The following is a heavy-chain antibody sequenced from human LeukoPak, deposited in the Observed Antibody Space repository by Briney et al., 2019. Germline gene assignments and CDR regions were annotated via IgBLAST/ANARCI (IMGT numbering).Heavy chain of an antibody. J-gene: IGHJ6*04. Sequence: PGGSLRLSCAASGLTFSSYSMNWVRQAPGKGLEWVSSISSSSSYIYYADSVKGRFTISRDNAKNSLYLQMNSLRAEDTAVYYCATEGTYYYGMDVWGKGTTVTVSS. CDR2: ISSSSSYI. CDR3: ATEGTYYYGMDV. CDR1: GLTFSSYS. D-gene: IGHD3-10*01. V-gene: IGHV3-21*01.